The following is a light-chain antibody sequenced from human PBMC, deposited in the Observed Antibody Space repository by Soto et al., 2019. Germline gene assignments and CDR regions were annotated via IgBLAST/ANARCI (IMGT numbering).Light chain of an antibody. J-gene: IGKJ1*01. Sequence: EIVMTQSPATLSLSPGERATLSCRASQSVSSNLAWYQQKPGQAPRLLISDASTRATGIPDRFSGSGSGTEFTLNIAGLQSEDFAVYYCQHYNDLPLTFGQGTKVEIK. V-gene: IGKV3-15*01. CDR2: DAS. CDR3: QHYNDLPLT. CDR1: QSVSSN.